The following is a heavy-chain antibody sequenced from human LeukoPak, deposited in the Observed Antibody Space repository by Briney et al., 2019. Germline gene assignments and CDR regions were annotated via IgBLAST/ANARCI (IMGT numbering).Heavy chain of an antibody. V-gene: IGHV4-34*01. D-gene: IGHD3-22*01. CDR2: INHSGST. Sequence: SETLSLTCAVYGGSFSGYYWSWIRQPPGKGLEWIGEINHSGSTNSNPSLKSRVTISVDTSKNQFSLKLSSVTAADTAVYYCARHWNYYDSSGYYYYYYGMDVWGQGTTVTVSS. CDR3: ARHWNYYDSSGYYYYYYGMDV. CDR1: GGSFSGYY. J-gene: IGHJ6*02.